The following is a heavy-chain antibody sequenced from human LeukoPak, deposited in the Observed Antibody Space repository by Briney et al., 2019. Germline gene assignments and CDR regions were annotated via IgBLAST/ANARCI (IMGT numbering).Heavy chain of an antibody. J-gene: IGHJ4*02. CDR1: GFTFSSCA. Sequence: GGSLRLSCAASGFTFSSCAMSWVRQAPGKGLEWVSAISGSGGSTYYADSVKGRFTISRDNSKNTLYLQMNSLRAEDTAVYYCAKAEYYYGSGSYFDYWGQGTLVTASS. V-gene: IGHV3-23*01. CDR3: AKAEYYYGSGSYFDY. CDR2: ISGSGGST. D-gene: IGHD3-10*01.